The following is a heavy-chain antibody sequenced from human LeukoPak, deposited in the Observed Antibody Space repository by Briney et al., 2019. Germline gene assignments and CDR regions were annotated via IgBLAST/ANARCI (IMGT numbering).Heavy chain of an antibody. D-gene: IGHD2-15*01. CDR2: IKQDGSEK. J-gene: IGHJ6*02. CDR1: GFTFSSYW. V-gene: IGHV3-7*01. CDR3: ARDRWELLSNSYHYCGLDV. Sequence: GGSLRLSCAASGFTFSSYWMSWVRQAPGKGLEWVANIKQDGSEKCYVDSVKGRFTISRDNAKNSLYLQMNSLRAEDTAVYYCARDRWELLSNSYHYCGLDVWGQGTTVTVSS.